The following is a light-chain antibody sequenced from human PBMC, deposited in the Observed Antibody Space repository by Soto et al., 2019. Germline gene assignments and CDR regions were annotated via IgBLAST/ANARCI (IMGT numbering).Light chain of an antibody. CDR1: SSNIESNF. J-gene: IGLJ2*01. Sequence: QSVLTQPPSVSADPGQKVIISCSGRSSNIESNFVSWYQQLPGTAPKLLIFDNYKRPSGIPDRFSGSKSGTSATLGITGLQTGDEADYYCVAWDTSLTTTVLFGGGTKVTVL. V-gene: IGLV1-51*01. CDR2: DNY. CDR3: VAWDTSLTTTVL.